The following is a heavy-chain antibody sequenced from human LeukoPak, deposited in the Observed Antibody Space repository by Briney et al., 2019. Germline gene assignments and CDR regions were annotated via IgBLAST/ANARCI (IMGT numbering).Heavy chain of an antibody. Sequence: PGGSLRLSCAASGFTFSSYAMHWVRQAPGKGLEWVAVISYDGSNKYYADSVKGRFTISSDNSKNTLYLQMNSLRAEDTAVYYCARADSGYSDFDYWGQGTLVTVSS. D-gene: IGHD3-22*01. V-gene: IGHV3-30*04. CDR2: ISYDGSNK. CDR1: GFTFSSYA. CDR3: ARADSGYSDFDY. J-gene: IGHJ4*02.